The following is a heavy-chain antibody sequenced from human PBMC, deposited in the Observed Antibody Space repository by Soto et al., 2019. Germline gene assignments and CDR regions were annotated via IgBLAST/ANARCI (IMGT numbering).Heavy chain of an antibody. J-gene: IGHJ5*02. CDR2: IWYDGSNK. Sequence: QVQLVESGGGVVQPGRSLRLSCAASGFTFSSYGMHWVRQAPGKGLEWVAVIWYDGSNKYYADSVKGRFTISRDNYKNTLYLQMNRLRAEDTAVYYCARESTGSYISWFDPWGQGTLVTVSS. CDR1: GFTFSSYG. CDR3: ARESTGSYISWFDP. V-gene: IGHV3-33*01. D-gene: IGHD3-10*01.